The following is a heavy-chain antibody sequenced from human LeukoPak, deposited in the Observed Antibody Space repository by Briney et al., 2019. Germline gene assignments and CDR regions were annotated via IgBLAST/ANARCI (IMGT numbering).Heavy chain of an antibody. CDR2: INGSGGRT. CDR1: GFTFSSYA. CDR3: ARRRADYYGSPACFDY. J-gene: IGHJ4*02. Sequence: GGSLRLSCAASGFTFSSYAMTWVRQAPGKGLEWVSGINGSGGRTYYAVSVKGRFTISRDNSKNTLYLQMNSLRAEDTAVYYCARRRADYYGSPACFDYWGQGTLVTVSS. D-gene: IGHD3-10*01. V-gene: IGHV3-23*01.